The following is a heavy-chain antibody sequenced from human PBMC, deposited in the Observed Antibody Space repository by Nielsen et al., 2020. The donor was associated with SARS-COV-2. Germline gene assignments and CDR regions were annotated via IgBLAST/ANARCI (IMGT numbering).Heavy chain of an antibody. J-gene: IGHJ4*02. V-gene: IGHV3-21*01. D-gene: IGHD4-23*01. CDR2: VSGSSYFT. CDR3: ARGGGVTHYFDF. CDR1: GFTFSSYS. Sequence: GGSLRLSCEASGFTFSSYSLNWVRQAPGKGLEWVSFVSGSSYFTHYADSVRGRFTASRDNARNTLYLQMHSLKPEDTAVYFCARGGGVTHYFDFWGQGALVTVSS.